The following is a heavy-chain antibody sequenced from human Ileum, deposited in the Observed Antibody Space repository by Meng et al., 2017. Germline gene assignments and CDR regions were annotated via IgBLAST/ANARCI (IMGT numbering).Heavy chain of an antibody. CDR2: PYYTGLT. Sequence: QVELAESGPGLVRPSDTLSLSCTVSGDSFNFGLSFWSWIRHSPGKTLEWIGHPYYTGLTNYNPSRESRVAISLDASKNQYTLQLNSVSAADSAVYFCARTYTTPFFDSWGQGALVTVSS. CDR3: ARTYTTPFFDS. CDR1: GDSFNFGLSF. D-gene: IGHD2-2*02. V-gene: IGHV4-61*01. J-gene: IGHJ4*02.